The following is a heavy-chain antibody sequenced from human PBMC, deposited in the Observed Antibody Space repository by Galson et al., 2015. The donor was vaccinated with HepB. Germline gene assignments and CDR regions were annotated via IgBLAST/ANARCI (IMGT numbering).Heavy chain of an antibody. D-gene: IGHD3-10*01. Sequence: SGAEVKKPGESLRISCKGSGYSFTSYWISWVRQMPGKGLEWMGRIDPSDSYTNYSPSFQGHVTISADKSISTAYLQWSSLKASDTAMYYCARQGTYYYGSGSTDAFDIWGQGTMVTVSS. CDR3: ARQGTYYYGSGSTDAFDI. J-gene: IGHJ3*02. CDR1: GYSFTSYW. V-gene: IGHV5-10-1*01. CDR2: IDPSDSYT.